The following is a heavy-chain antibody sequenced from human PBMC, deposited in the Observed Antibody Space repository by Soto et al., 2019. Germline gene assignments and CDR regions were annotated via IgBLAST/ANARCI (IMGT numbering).Heavy chain of an antibody. Sequence: EVQVVESGGGLVQPGGSLRLSCAASGFTFSRYDMHWVRQATGRGLEWVSGIGTSGDTYYAGSVKGRFTISRENAKNSVYLQMNSLRAGDTAVYYCARGALGFDPWGQRTLVAVSS. D-gene: IGHD6-6*01. CDR2: IGTSGDT. CDR1: GFTFSRYD. CDR3: ARGALGFDP. J-gene: IGHJ5*02. V-gene: IGHV3-13*04.